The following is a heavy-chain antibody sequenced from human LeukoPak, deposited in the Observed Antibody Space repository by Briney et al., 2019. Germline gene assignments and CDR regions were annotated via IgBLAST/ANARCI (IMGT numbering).Heavy chain of an antibody. J-gene: IGHJ6*02. D-gene: IGHD4-17*01. Sequence: GGSLRLSCAASGFTFSSYGMHWVRQAPGKGLEWVAVIWYDGSNKYYADSVKGRFTISRDNSKNTLYLQMNSLSAEDTAVYYCARRSRYGDYNYYYYGMDVWGQGTTVTVSS. CDR2: IWYDGSNK. CDR1: GFTFSSYG. V-gene: IGHV3-33*01. CDR3: ARRSRYGDYNYYYYGMDV.